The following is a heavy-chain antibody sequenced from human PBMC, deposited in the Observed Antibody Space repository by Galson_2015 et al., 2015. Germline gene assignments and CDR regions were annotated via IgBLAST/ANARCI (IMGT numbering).Heavy chain of an antibody. D-gene: IGHD1-26*01. CDR2: IYYSGST. CDR1: GGSISSGGYY. V-gene: IGHV4-31*03. Sequence: TLSLTCTVSGGSISSGGYYWSWIRQHPGKGLEWIGYIYYSGSTYYNPSLKSRVTISVDTSKNQFSLKLSSVTAADTAVYYCARGRTNSGSSFDYWGQGTLVTVSA. CDR3: ARGRTNSGSSFDY. J-gene: IGHJ4*02.